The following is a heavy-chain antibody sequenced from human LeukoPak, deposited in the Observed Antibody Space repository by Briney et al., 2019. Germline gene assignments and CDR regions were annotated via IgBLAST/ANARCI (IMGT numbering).Heavy chain of an antibody. V-gene: IGHV3-23*01. CDR2: SSSSCGSS. CDR1: GFTLSSYA. D-gene: IGHD4-17*01. J-gene: IGHJ4*02. Sequence: GGSLSLSCAASGFTLSSYAMSWVRPDPGKGREGDSASSSSCGSSYYAGSGIGRFTTSRANSKNTLYLQMNSLRAEDTAVYYCAKGHTVTLFDYWGQGTLVTVSS. CDR3: AKGHTVTLFDY.